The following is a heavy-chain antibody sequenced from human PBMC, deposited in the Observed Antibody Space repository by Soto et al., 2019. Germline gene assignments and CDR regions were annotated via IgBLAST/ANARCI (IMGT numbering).Heavy chain of an antibody. CDR3: ARIKYDFWSGYFFDY. V-gene: IGHV4-28*01. Sequence: PSETLSLTCAVSGYSISSSNWWGWIRQPPGKGLEWIGYIYYSGSTYYNPSLKSRVTMSVDTSKNQFSLKLSSVTAVDTAVYYCARIKYDFWSGYFFDYWGQGTLVTVSS. D-gene: IGHD3-3*01. CDR1: GYSISSSNW. J-gene: IGHJ4*02. CDR2: IYYSGST.